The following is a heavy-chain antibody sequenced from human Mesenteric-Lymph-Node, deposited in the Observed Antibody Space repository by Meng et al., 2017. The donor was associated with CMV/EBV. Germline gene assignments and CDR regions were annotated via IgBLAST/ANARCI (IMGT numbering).Heavy chain of an antibody. D-gene: IGHD2-2*01. Sequence: SLKISCAASGFSFGDYAIHWVRQVPGKGLEWVAGISWNSGTIDYADSVKGRFTIARDNAKNSLYLQMNSLTAEDTALYFCAKDQAGYCSRSSCYGANYGMDVWGQGTTVTVSS. CDR1: GFSFGDYA. CDR2: ISWNSGTI. J-gene: IGHJ6*02. V-gene: IGHV3-9*01. CDR3: AKDQAGYCSRSSCYGANYGMDV.